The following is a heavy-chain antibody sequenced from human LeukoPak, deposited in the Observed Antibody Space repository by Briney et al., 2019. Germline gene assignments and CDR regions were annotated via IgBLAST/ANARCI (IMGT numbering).Heavy chain of an antibody. CDR2: INPTSGDT. Sequence: VASVKVSCKASGYTFTGYYMHWVRQAPGQGPEWMGWINPTSGDTNYAQKFQGRVTMTRDTSISTAYMELSSLRSDDTAVYYCAREWVSGYYYGMDVWGQGTTVTVSS. V-gene: IGHV1-2*02. CDR3: AREWVSGYYYGMDV. D-gene: IGHD1-26*01. CDR1: GYTFTGYY. J-gene: IGHJ6*02.